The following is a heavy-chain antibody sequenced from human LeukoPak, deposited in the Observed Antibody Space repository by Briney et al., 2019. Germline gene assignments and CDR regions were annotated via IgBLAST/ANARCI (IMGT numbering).Heavy chain of an antibody. V-gene: IGHV3-48*03. CDR1: GFTLSTYE. Sequence: GGSLRLSCAASGFTLSTYEMTWVRQAPGKGLEWISFITSSGSPTFCADSVKGRFTIFRDTAKNSLFLQMNNLRGEDTAVYYCARDISSSTRAFDIWGQGTMVTVS. D-gene: IGHD2-15*01. CDR3: ARDISSSTRAFDI. CDR2: ITSSGSPT. J-gene: IGHJ3*02.